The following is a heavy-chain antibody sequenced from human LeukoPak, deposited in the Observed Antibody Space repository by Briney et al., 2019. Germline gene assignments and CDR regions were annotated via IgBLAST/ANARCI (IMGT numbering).Heavy chain of an antibody. D-gene: IGHD6-19*01. CDR1: VFTFSSYW. Sequence: GGSLRLSCVASVFTFSSYWMHWVRQTPGKGLVWVSHLNSDGSSTTYADSVKGRFTISRDNAKNTLYLQMNSLRAEDAAVYYCARDAGSGWSHFDYWGQGTRVTVSS. V-gene: IGHV3-74*01. J-gene: IGHJ4*02. CDR2: LNSDGSST. CDR3: ARDAGSGWSHFDY.